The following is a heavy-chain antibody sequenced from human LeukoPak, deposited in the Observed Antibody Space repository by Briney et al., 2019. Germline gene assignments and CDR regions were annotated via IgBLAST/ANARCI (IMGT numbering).Heavy chain of an antibody. Sequence: PSETLSLTCTVSGGSTSSHYRSWIRQPPGKGLEWIGYIHSSGRTNYNPSLKSRVTFSVDTSKNQFSLRLSSVTAADTAVYYCASYHCSGGPCSHFDYWGQGTLVTVSS. V-gene: IGHV4-59*08. CDR3: ASYHCSGGPCSHFDY. D-gene: IGHD2-15*01. CDR2: IHSSGRT. J-gene: IGHJ4*02. CDR1: GGSTSSHY.